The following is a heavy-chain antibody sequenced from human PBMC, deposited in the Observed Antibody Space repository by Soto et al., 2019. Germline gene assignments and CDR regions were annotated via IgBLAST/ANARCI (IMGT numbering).Heavy chain of an antibody. D-gene: IGHD3-22*01. V-gene: IGHV1-3*01. Sequence: GASVKVSCKASGYTFTSYAMHWVRQAPGQRLEWMGWINAGNGNTKYSQKFQGRVTITRDTSASTAYMELNSLTADDTAVYYFARDYWDYYDSSGYPWAHLDYWGQGSLVTVSS. CDR1: GYTFTSYA. CDR2: INAGNGNT. CDR3: ARDYWDYYDSSGYPWAHLDY. J-gene: IGHJ4*02.